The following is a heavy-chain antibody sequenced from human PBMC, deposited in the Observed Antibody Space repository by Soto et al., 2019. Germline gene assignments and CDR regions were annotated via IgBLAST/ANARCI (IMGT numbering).Heavy chain of an antibody. J-gene: IGHJ6*02. V-gene: IGHV3-11*06. Sequence: QVLLVESGGGLVKPGGSLRLSCAASGFIFSDYYMSWVRQTPGKGLEWVSYISTRSTYTNYADSVKGRFTISRDNAKNSLDLQMDSLRVEDTAVYYCARDLAWKRGKVGRYYYGMDVWGQGTTVTVSS. D-gene: IGHD1-1*01. CDR2: ISTRSTYT. CDR1: GFIFSDYY. CDR3: ARDLAWKRGKVGRYYYGMDV.